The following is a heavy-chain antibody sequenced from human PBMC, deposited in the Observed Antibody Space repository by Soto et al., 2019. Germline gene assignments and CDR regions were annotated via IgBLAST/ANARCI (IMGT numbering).Heavy chain of an antibody. J-gene: IGHJ6*02. V-gene: IGHV3-15*01. Sequence: PGGSLRLSCAASGFSFSKACMNWVRQAPGKGLEWVGRIKSKTDGGTIDFAAPVKGRFTISRDDSKNTLYLQMNSLKIEDTAVYYCTTDRRLAAATFLDVWGQGTTVTVPS. D-gene: IGHD6-13*01. CDR3: TTDRRLAAATFLDV. CDR2: IKSKTDGGTI. CDR1: GFSFSKAC.